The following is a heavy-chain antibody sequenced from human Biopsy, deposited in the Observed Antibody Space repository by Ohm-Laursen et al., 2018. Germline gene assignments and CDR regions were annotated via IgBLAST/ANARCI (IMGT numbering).Heavy chain of an antibody. CDR3: AKDRRAVAGYDAFDI. Sequence: SLRLSCAASGFTFGDYAMHWVRQAPGKGLEWVSGISWNSGSIGYADSVKGRFTISRDNAKNSLYLQMNSLRAEDTALYYCAKDRRAVAGYDAFDIWGQGTMVTVSS. CDR1: GFTFGDYA. V-gene: IGHV3-9*01. CDR2: ISWNSGSI. D-gene: IGHD6-19*01. J-gene: IGHJ3*02.